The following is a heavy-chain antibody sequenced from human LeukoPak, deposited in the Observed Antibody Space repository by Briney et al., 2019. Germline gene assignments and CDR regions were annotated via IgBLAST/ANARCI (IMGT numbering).Heavy chain of an antibody. Sequence: GGSLRLSCAASGFTFDDYGMSWVRQAPGKGLEWVSGINWNGGSTGYADSVKGRFTISRDNAKNSLYLQMNSLRAEDTALYYCARESRYCSGGSCYPRRAYYYYYMDVWGKGTTVTVSS. D-gene: IGHD2-15*01. V-gene: IGHV3-20*04. CDR1: GFTFDDYG. J-gene: IGHJ6*03. CDR2: INWNGGST. CDR3: ARESRYCSGGSCYPRRAYYYYYMDV.